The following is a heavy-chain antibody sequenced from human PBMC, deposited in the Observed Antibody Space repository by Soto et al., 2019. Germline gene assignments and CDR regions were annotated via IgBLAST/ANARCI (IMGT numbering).Heavy chain of an antibody. V-gene: IGHV3-23*01. CDR2: ISGSGGST. Sequence: EVQLLESGGGLVQPGGSLRLSCAASGFTFSSYAMSWVRQAPGKGLEWVSAISGSGGSTYYADSVKGRFTISRDNSKNTLYLQMNSLRAEDTALYYCAKAPYYDLLTGYYNRYYFDYWGQGTLVTVSS. D-gene: IGHD3-9*01. J-gene: IGHJ4*02. CDR3: AKAPYYDLLTGYYNRYYFDY. CDR1: GFTFSSYA.